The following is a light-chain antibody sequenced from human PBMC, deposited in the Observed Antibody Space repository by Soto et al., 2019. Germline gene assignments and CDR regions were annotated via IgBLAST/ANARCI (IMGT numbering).Light chain of an antibody. CDR2: CAS. Sequence: EIVLTQSPGTLSLSPGKRATLSCRSSQTVISSYLAWYQQKPGQAPRLLIFCASSRATGIPDRFSGSGSGTAFTRTIGALETDDFALYYWLQYGGAPRTFGQGTKLEIK. CDR3: LQYGGAPRT. CDR1: QTVISSY. J-gene: IGKJ2*01. V-gene: IGKV3-20*01.